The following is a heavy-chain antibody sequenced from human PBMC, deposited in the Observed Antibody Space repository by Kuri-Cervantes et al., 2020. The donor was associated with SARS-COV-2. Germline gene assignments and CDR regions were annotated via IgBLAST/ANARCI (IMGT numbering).Heavy chain of an antibody. CDR2: IRYDGSNK. J-gene: IGHJ4*02. CDR1: EFSFSNYW. V-gene: IGHV3-30*02. Sequence: GGSLRLSCAASEFSFSNYWMTWVRQAPGKGLEWVAFIRYDGSNKYYADSVKGRFTISRDNSKNTLYLQMNSLRAEDTAVYYCASGPGILWFGDDYWGQGTLVTVSS. CDR3: ASGPGILWFGDDY. D-gene: IGHD3-10*01.